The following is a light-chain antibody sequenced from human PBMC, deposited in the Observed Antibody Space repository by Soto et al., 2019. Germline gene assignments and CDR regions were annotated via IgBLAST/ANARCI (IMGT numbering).Light chain of an antibody. CDR1: SSDVGGYHY. J-gene: IGLJ2*01. Sequence: QSALTQPRSVSGSPGQSVTLSCTGTSSDVGGYHYFSWYQHHPGKAPKIIIYDVNKRPSGVPDRFSGSKSGNTASLTISGLQTEDEADYYCCSYAGSYTLVFGGGTKLTVL. CDR3: CSYAGSYTLV. CDR2: DVN. V-gene: IGLV2-11*01.